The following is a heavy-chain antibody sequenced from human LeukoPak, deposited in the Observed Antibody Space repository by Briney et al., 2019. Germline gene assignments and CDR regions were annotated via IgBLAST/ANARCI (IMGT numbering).Heavy chain of an antibody. J-gene: IGHJ4*02. CDR3: ARDGDYGDY. CDR1: GFTFSSYS. Sequence: PGGSLRLSCAASGFTFSSYSMNWVRQAPGKGLEWVSSITSSSSYMYYADSVKGRFTISRDNGKNSLYLQMNSLRAEDTAVYYCARDGDYGDYWGQGTLVTVSS. D-gene: IGHD3-16*01. V-gene: IGHV3-21*04. CDR2: ITSSSSYM.